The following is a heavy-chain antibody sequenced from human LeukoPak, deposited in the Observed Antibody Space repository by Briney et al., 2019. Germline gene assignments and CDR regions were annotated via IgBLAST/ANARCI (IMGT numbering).Heavy chain of an antibody. J-gene: IGHJ4*02. CDR1: GFTFNTYA. CDR3: ARGVPEGQWLLHY. V-gene: IGHV3-30-3*01. Sequence: PGESLRLSCAASGFTFNTYAMHWVRQAPGKGLEWVAVISYDGNNKYYAEFVKGRFTISRDNSKNTLYLQMNSLRAEDTAVYYCARGVPEGQWLLHYWGQGTLVTVSS. D-gene: IGHD6-19*01. CDR2: ISYDGNNK.